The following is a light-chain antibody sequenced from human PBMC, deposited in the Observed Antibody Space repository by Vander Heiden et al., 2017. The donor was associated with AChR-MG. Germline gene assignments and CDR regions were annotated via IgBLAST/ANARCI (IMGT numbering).Light chain of an antibody. CDR1: SSNIGSNT. V-gene: IGLV1-44*01. CDR2: SNN. CDR3: AAWDDSLNGGV. Sequence: QSVLTPPPSASGTPGQRVTISCSGSSSNIGSNTVNWYQQLPGPAPKLLIYSNNQRPSGVPDRFSGSKSGTSASLAISGLQSEDEADYYCAAWDDSLNGGVFGGGTKLTVL. J-gene: IGLJ3*02.